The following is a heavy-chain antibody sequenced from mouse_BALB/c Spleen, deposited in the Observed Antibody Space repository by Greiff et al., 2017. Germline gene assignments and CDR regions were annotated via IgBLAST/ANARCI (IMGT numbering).Heavy chain of an antibody. CDR2: ISSGGSYT. V-gene: IGHV5-6-4*01. J-gene: IGHJ3*01. Sequence: DVMLVESGGGLVKPGGSLKLSCAASGFTFSSYTMSWVRQTPEKRLEWVATISSGGSYTYYPDSVKGRFTISRDNAKNTLYLQMSSLKSEDTAMYYCTRDGDYYGGFAYWGQGTLVTVSA. CDR1: GFTFSSYT. D-gene: IGHD1-1*01. CDR3: TRDGDYYGGFAY.